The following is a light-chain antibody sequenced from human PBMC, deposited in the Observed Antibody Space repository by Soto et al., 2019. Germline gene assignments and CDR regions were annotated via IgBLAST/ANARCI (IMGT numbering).Light chain of an antibody. Sequence: DIQMTQSPSTLSASVGDRVTITCRASQSISSWLAWYQQKPGKAPKLLIYKASSLESGAPSRFSGSGSGTEFTLTISSLQPDDFATYYCRQYNSYSPRYMFGQGTKLEIK. J-gene: IGKJ2*01. CDR2: KAS. CDR1: QSISSW. V-gene: IGKV1-5*03. CDR3: RQYNSYSPRYM.